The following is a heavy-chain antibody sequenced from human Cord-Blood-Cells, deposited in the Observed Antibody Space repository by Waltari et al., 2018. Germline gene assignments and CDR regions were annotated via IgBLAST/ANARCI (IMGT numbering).Heavy chain of an antibody. J-gene: IGHJ4*02. CDR3: ASGSYYFDY. CDR1: GFTFSSYG. Sequence: QVQLVESGGGVVQSGRSLRRSCAASGFTFSSYGMHWVRQAPGKGLEWVAVISYDGSNKYYADSVKGRFTISRDNSKNTLYLQMNSLRAEDTAVYYCASGSYYFDYWGQGTLVTVSS. V-gene: IGHV3-30*03. CDR2: ISYDGSNK. D-gene: IGHD1-26*01.